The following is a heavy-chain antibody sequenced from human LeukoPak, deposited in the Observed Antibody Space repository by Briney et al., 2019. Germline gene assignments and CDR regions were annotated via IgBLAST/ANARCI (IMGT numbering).Heavy chain of an antibody. V-gene: IGHV6-1*01. CDR1: GDSVSSSSAA. D-gene: IGHD6-13*01. CDR2: TYYRSKWYN. J-gene: IGHJ4*02. Sequence: TSQTLSLTCAISGDSVSSSSAAWTWIRQSPSRGLEWLGRTYYRSKWYNDYAVSVKSRITINPDTSKNQFSLQLNSVTPEDTAVYYCARDIAAAGRGVDYWGQGTLVTVSS. CDR3: ARDIAAAGRGVDY.